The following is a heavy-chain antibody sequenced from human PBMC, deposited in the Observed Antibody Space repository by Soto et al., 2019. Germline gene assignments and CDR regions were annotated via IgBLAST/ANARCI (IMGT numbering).Heavy chain of an antibody. D-gene: IGHD2-21*01. V-gene: IGHV2-5*02. J-gene: IGHJ3*02. CDR1: GFSLSTSAVA. CDR3: AHLMATIPGDAFDI. CDR2: IYWDDDK. Sequence: QITLKESGPSLVKPTQTLTLTCTFSGFSLSTSAVAVGWIRQPPGKALEWLALIYWDDDKRYSPSLKRRLTITKDTSKNQVVLTMTNMDPVDTATYYCAHLMATIPGDAFDIWGQGTMVTVSS.